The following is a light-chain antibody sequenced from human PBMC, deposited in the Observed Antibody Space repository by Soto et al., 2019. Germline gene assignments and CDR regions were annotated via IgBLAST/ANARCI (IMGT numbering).Light chain of an antibody. CDR1: ETISNY. Sequence: DIQMTQSPSSLSASVGDRFTVTCRASETISNYLNWYQKKPGKAPKLLIYAASSLQRGVPSRFSGSGSGTDFILTIGSLQPEDVATYYCQQSYSPPPITFGQGTRLEIK. CDR3: QQSYSPPPIT. CDR2: AAS. J-gene: IGKJ5*01. V-gene: IGKV1-39*01.